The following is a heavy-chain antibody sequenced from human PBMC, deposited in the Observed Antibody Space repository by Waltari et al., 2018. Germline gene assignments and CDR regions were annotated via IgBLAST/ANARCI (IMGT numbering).Heavy chain of an antibody. CDR1: GYSFDSSG. D-gene: IGHD2-15*01. CDR3: ARRSPYSGFDY. J-gene: IGHJ4*02. Sequence: QVQLVQSGVEVKKPGASVKVSCKASGYSFDSSGISWVRQAPGQGLDWMGWFNPDNGDGNSAQKFQGRVTMTTNSSTTTAQMELRSLGSDDTAVYYCARRSPYSGFDYWGQGTLVTVSS. CDR2: FNPDNGDG. V-gene: IGHV1-18*01.